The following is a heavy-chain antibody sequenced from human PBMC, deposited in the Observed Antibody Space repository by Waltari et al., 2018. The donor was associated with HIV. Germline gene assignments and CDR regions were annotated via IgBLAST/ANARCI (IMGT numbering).Heavy chain of an antibody. CDR2: IYYSGRP. CDR1: GGSISSSSYY. V-gene: IGHV4-39*07. J-gene: IGHJ4*02. D-gene: IGHD2-15*01. Sequence: QLQLQESGPGLVKPSETLSLTCTVSGGSISSSSYYWGWIRQPPGKGLEWIGSIYYSGRPYYNPSLKSRVTISVDTSKNQFSLKLSSVTAADTAVYYCASLAELVVVVAGRQHRGYYFDYWGQGTLVTVSS. CDR3: ASLAELVVVVAGRQHRGYYFDY.